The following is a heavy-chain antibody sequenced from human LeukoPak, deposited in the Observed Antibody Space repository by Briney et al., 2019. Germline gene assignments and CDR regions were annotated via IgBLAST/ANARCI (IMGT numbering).Heavy chain of an antibody. CDR2: ISRSGTT. D-gene: IGHD2-15*01. J-gene: IGHJ5*02. V-gene: IGHV4-34*01. Sequence: SSETLSLTCAVNNGSFSNYYWTWIPQSPGKGLQWIGEISRSGTTNYNPSLKSRLTLSMDESKNHLSLTLTSVTAADTALYFCARGGGNYLFFCDRGRLDPWGQGTLVTVSS. CDR3: ARGGGNYLFFCDRGRLDP. CDR1: NGSFSNYY.